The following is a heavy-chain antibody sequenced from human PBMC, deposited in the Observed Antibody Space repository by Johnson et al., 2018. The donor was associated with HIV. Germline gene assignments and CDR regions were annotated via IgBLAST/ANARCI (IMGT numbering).Heavy chain of an antibody. D-gene: IGHD1-26*01. CDR3: AKVHSGQLVGYAFDI. J-gene: IGHJ3*02. V-gene: IGHV3-23*04. CDR1: GFTFSSYA. Sequence: VQLVESGGGLVQPGGSLGLSCAASGFTFSSYAMSWVRQAPGKGLEWVSAISGSGGSTYYADSVKGRFTISRDNAKNSLYLQMNSLRAEDTALYYCAKVHSGQLVGYAFDIWGQGTMVTVSS. CDR2: ISGSGGST.